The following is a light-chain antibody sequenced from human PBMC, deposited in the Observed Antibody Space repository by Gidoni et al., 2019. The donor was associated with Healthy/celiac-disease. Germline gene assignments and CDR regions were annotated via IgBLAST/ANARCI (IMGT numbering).Light chain of an antibody. CDR1: QGINSW. V-gene: IGKV1-12*01. CDR2: AAS. J-gene: IGKJ3*01. Sequence: LPLTPSPSSVSASVGDRVTLTCRASQGINSWLAWYQKKPGKSPKLLIYAASTWQSGGPSRFSGSGSGTDVTLTISSLQPEDFATYYCQQTNTPFTFGPGTKVDIK. CDR3: QQTNTPFT.